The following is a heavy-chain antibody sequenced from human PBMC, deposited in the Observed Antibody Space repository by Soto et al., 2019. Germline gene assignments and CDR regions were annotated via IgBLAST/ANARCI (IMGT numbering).Heavy chain of an antibody. Sequence: SETLSLTCTVSGDSISSSDNYWGWIRQPPGKGLEWIVNLYYSGNTYYNPSLKSRVTISVDTSKNQFSLKLSSVTAADTAVYYCARENIAAAAADAFAIWGQGTMVTVSS. D-gene: IGHD6-13*01. CDR3: ARENIAAAAADAFAI. V-gene: IGHV4-39*07. J-gene: IGHJ3*02. CDR1: GDSISSSDNY. CDR2: LYYSGNT.